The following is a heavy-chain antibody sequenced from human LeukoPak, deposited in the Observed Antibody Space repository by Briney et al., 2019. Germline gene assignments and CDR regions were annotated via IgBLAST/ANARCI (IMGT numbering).Heavy chain of an antibody. D-gene: IGHD3-3*01. CDR2: IVVGSGNT. CDR1: GFTFTSSA. Sequence: SVKVSCKASGFTFTSSAVQWVRQARGQRLEWIGWIVVGSGNTNYAQKFQERVTITRDMSTSTAYMELSSLRSEDTAVYYCAADHRTYYDFWSGYRYYYYMDVWGKGTTVTVSS. J-gene: IGHJ6*03. V-gene: IGHV1-58*01. CDR3: AADHRTYYDFWSGYRYYYYMDV.